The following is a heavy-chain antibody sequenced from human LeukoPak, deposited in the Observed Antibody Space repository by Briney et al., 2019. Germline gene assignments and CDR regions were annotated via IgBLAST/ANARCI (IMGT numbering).Heavy chain of an antibody. Sequence: PGGSLRLSCAASGFTFSSYGIHWVRQAPGKGLEWVAFIQYDGGNKYYADSVKGRFTISRDNSKNTLYLQMNSLRAEDTAVYYCAKGYSFGCCNYYYMDAWGKGTTVTVSS. CDR2: IQYDGGNK. CDR3: AKGYSFGCCNYYYMDA. CDR1: GFTFSSYG. D-gene: IGHD5-18*01. V-gene: IGHV3-30*02. J-gene: IGHJ6*03.